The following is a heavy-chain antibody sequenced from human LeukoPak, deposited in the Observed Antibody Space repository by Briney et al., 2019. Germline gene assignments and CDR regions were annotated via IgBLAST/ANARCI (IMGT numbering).Heavy chain of an antibody. V-gene: IGHV3-21*04. CDR3: ARGMDYDILTGPAYYMDV. J-gene: IGHJ6*03. CDR1: GFTFSSYS. D-gene: IGHD3-9*01. Sequence: PGGSLRLSCAASGFTFSSYSMNWVRQAPGKGLEWVSSISSSSSYIYYADSVKGRFTISRDNAKNSLYLQMNSLRAEDTAVYYCARGMDYDILTGPAYYMDVWGKGTTVTVSS. CDR2: ISSSSSYI.